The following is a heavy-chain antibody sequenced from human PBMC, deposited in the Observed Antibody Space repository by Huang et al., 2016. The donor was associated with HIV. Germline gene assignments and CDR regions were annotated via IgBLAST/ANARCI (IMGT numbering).Heavy chain of an antibody. V-gene: IGHV1-2*02. Sequence: QVQLVQSGAEVGKPGASVKVSCKTSGYTLTDYYIHWVRQAPGQGLEWMGGINPKSGGTNYAQKVQGRVTMIKDTSISTAYMELSGLRSDDTAVYYCARDWGQCSSTNCYIFDYWGQGILVTVSS. J-gene: IGHJ4*02. CDR1: GYTLTDYY. CDR3: ARDWGQCSSTNCYIFDY. D-gene: IGHD2-2*02. CDR2: INPKSGGT.